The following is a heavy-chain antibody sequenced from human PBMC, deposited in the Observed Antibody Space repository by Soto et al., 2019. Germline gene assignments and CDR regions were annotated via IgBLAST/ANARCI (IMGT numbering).Heavy chain of an antibody. V-gene: IGHV1-18*01. CDR3: ARCGNGNYASDY. CDR2: ISDHNGDT. D-gene: IGHD1-7*01. J-gene: IGHJ4*02. CDR1: GYTFSTSG. Sequence: QVQLVQSGAEVKEPGASVKVSCKASGYTFSTSGITWVRQAPGQGLEWMGWISDHNGDTTYAQKLQGRVTMTTDTATSTAYVELRGLRSADTAIYYGARCGNGNYASDYWGQGTLVTVSS.